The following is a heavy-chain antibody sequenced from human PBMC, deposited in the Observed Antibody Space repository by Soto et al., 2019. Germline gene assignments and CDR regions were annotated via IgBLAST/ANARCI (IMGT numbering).Heavy chain of an antibody. Sequence: EVQLVESGGGLVQPGGSLKLSCAASGFSFSGSAMHWVRQASGKGLEWVGRIKTKPNSYATADGVSVKGRFTLFREDSDNTAYLQMNSLNTEDTAVYYCTRRIESTTATVGYFDLWGRGTLVTVSS. V-gene: IGHV3-73*02. CDR2: IKTKPNSYAT. D-gene: IGHD1-1*01. CDR1: GFSFSGSA. J-gene: IGHJ2*01. CDR3: TRRIESTTATVGYFDL.